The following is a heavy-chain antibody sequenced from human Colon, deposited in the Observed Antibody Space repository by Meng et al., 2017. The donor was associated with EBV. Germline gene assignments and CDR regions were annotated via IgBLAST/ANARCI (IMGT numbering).Heavy chain of an antibody. J-gene: IGHJ4*02. CDR3: VRLAGLPGYYIDV. CDR2: INYSGTT. Sequence: LRLQEPGPCLVKPSETLLSPCSLSGGSINSGGPYWAWIRQPPGKGLEWVGTINYSGTTYSNPSLKSRITLSVDTSNNDFSLKMTSVTAADTALYYCVRLAGLPGYYIDVWGQGALVTVSS. D-gene: IGHD1-26*01. CDR1: GGSINSGGPY. V-gene: IGHV4-39*02.